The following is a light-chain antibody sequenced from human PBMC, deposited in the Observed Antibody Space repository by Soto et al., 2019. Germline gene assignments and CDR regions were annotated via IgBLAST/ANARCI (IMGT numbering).Light chain of an antibody. CDR1: RSDIGYYNY. CDR3: SSYAGSNNLGV. CDR2: EVV. V-gene: IGLV2-8*01. J-gene: IGLJ1*01. Sequence: QSALTQPPSASGSPGQSVTISCTGTRSDIGYYNYVSWYQQHPGKAPKLIIYEVVKRPSGVPDRFSGSKSGNTASLTVSGLQAEDEADYYCSSYAGSNNLGVFGTGTKVTVL.